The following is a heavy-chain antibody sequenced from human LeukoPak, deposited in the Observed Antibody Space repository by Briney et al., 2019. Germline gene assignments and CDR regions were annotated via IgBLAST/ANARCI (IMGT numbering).Heavy chain of an antibody. CDR3: ARDVPKAGTNGDY. CDR2: INPNSGGT. D-gene: IGHD3-10*01. Sequence: ASVKVSCKASGGTFSSYTISWVRQAPGQGLEWMGRINPNSGGTNYAQKFQGRVTMTRDTSISTAYMELSRLRSDDTAVYYCARDVPKAGTNGDYWGQGTLVTVSS. V-gene: IGHV1-2*06. CDR1: GGTFSSYT. J-gene: IGHJ4*02.